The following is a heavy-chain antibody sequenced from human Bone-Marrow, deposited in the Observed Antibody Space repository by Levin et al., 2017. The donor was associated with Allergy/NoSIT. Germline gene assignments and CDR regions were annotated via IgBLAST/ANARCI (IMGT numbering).Heavy chain of an antibody. CDR3: AKDFIIEAGKDAFDV. V-gene: IGHV3-23*01. J-gene: IGHJ3*01. CDR2: LSGAGNT. Sequence: PGESLKISCAASGFTFSNNAMSWVRQAPGKGLEWVSGLSGAGNTFYADSVKGRFTISRDTSKNTLYLQMNSLRAEDTAVYYCAKDFIIEAGKDAFDVWGQGTMVTVSS. D-gene: IGHD1-14*01. CDR1: GFTFSNNA.